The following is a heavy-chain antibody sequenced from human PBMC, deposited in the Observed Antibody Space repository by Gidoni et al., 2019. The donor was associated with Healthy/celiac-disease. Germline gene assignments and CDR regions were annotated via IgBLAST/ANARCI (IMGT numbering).Heavy chain of an antibody. Sequence: QVQLAESGGGLVKPGGSLRLSCTATGFNFSDYYMTWIRQAPGKELEWVADISSSSSYTNYADSGKGRFTISRDNAKNSLYLQMNSLRAEDTAVYYCARDLTTRLHSSPYGMDVWGQGTTVTVSS. V-gene: IGHV3-11*06. D-gene: IGHD6-13*01. CDR2: ISSSSSYT. J-gene: IGHJ6*02. CDR3: ARDLTTRLHSSPYGMDV. CDR1: GFNFSDYY.